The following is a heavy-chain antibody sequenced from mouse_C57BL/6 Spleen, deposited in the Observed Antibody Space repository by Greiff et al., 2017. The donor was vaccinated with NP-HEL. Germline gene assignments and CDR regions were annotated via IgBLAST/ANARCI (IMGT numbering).Heavy chain of an antibody. CDR1: GYTFTSYG. Sequence: VQLQQSGAELARPGASVKLSCKASGYTFTSYGISWVKQRTGQGLEWIGEIYPRSGNTYYNEKFKGKATLTADKSSSTAYMGLRSLTSEDSAVYFCARNYGSAYYFDYWGQGTTLTVSS. CDR3: ARNYGSAYYFDY. V-gene: IGHV1-81*01. J-gene: IGHJ2*01. D-gene: IGHD1-1*01. CDR2: IYPRSGNT.